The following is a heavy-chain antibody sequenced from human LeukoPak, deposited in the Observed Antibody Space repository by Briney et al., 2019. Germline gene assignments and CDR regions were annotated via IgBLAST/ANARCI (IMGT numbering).Heavy chain of an antibody. CDR3: ARGYDILTALADY. J-gene: IGHJ4*02. CDR1: GGSISSYY. D-gene: IGHD3-9*01. CDR2: IYYSGST. Sequence: SATLSLTCTVSGGSISSYYWSWIRQPPGKGLEWIGYIYYSGSTNYNPSLKSRVTISVDTSKNQFSLKLSSVTAADTAVYYCARGYDILTALADYWGQGTLVTVSS. V-gene: IGHV4-59*01.